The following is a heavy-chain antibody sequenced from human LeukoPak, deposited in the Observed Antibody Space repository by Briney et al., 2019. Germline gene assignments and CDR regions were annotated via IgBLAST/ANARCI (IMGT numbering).Heavy chain of an antibody. V-gene: IGHV4-31*03. CDR2: IYYSGST. CDR3: ARMRKDSYYYYGMDV. J-gene: IGHJ6*02. CDR1: GGSISSGGFY. Sequence: SETLSLTCTVSGGSISSGGFYWSWIRQHPGKGLEWIGYIYYSGSTYYNPSLKSRVTISVDTSRNQFSLKLSSVTAADTAVYYCARMRKDSYYYYGMDVWGQGTTVTVSS.